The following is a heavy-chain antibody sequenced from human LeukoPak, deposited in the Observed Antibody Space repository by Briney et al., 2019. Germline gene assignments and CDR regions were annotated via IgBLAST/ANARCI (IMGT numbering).Heavy chain of an antibody. J-gene: IGHJ4*02. V-gene: IGHV4-59*05. CDR2: IYYRGST. D-gene: IGHD5-24*01. Sequence: PSETLSLTCTVSGGSISSYYWSWIRQPPGKGLDWIGSIYYRGSTYYNPSLKSRVTISVDTSKNQFSLKLSSVTAADTAVYYCAGGRWLQFNYWGQGTLVTVSS. CDR1: GGSISSYY. CDR3: AGGRWLQFNY.